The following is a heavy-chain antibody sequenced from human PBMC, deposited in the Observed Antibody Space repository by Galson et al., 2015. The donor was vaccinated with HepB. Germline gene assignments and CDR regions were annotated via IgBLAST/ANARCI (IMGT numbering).Heavy chain of an antibody. CDR3: TTAKTPDWDEELFFDY. CDR1: GFTFSNAW. J-gene: IGHJ4*02. Sequence: SLRLSCAASGFTFSNAWMSWVRQAPGKGLEWVGRINSKTDGGTTDYVAPVKGRFTISRDDSKNTLYLQMNSLKTEDTAVYYCTTAKTPDWDEELFFDYWGQGTLVTVSS. CDR2: INSKTDGGTT. D-gene: IGHD1-1*01. V-gene: IGHV3-15*01.